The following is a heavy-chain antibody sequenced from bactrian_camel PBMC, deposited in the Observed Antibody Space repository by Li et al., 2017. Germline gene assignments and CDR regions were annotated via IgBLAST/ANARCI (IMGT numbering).Heavy chain of an antibody. J-gene: IGHJ4*01. Sequence: HVQLVESGGGEAQAGRSVRLSCTVSGVRFSNIGMGWYRQAPGKEREKVAAISGGSESAQYADSVKGRFSISQDNAKNTMYLQMNSHKPEDTAMYSCAAVRLGLLCDLRDSNPAYWGQGTQVTVS. V-gene: IGHV3S53*01. CDR1: GVRFSNIG. D-gene: IGHD2*01. CDR3: AAVRLGLLCDLRDSNPAY. CDR2: ISGGSESA.